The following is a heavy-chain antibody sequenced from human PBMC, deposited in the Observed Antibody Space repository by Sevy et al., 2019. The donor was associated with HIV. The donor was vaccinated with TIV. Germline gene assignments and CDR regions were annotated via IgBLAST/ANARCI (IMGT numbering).Heavy chain of an antibody. V-gene: IGHV3-74*01. CDR3: GRDTSYSTSN. Sequence: GGSLRLSCAASGFTFSSTWMHWVRQAPGKGLVWVAYINSDGTTTTYAASVKGRFTISRDNAKNTVHLQMDNLRAQDTAVYYCGRDTSYSTSNWGQGTLVTVSS. D-gene: IGHD4-4*01. CDR2: INSDGTTT. CDR1: GFTFSSTW. J-gene: IGHJ4*02.